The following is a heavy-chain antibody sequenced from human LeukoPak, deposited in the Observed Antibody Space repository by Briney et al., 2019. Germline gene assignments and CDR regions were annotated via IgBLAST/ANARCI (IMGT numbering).Heavy chain of an antibody. CDR3: ARITYDFWSGYYMPDDP. Sequence: ASVKVSCKASGYTFSSYGISWVRQAPGQGLEWMGWISIYNGNTDYAQKLRGRVTMTTDTSTSTAYLELRGLRSDDTAVYYCARITYDFWSGYYMPDDPWGQGTLVTVSS. CDR2: ISIYNGNT. CDR1: GYTFSSYG. V-gene: IGHV1-18*01. J-gene: IGHJ5*02. D-gene: IGHD3-3*01.